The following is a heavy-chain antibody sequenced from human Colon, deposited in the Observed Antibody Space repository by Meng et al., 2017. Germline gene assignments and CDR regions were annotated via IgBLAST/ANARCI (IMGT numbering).Heavy chain of an antibody. V-gene: IGHV4-31*03. D-gene: IGHD3-22*01. J-gene: IGHJ5*02. Sequence: QVQLQEWGPGLVKPSQTLSLTCTVSGDSISSGNHYWSWSRQHPGKGLEWIGYFYFSGNTYYNPSLKSRVTISVDTSKNQFSLNLRSVTAADTAVYYCARYYYDSSGVTYFDPWGQGTLVTVSS. CDR1: GDSISSGNHY. CDR3: ARYYYDSSGVTYFDP. CDR2: FYFSGNT.